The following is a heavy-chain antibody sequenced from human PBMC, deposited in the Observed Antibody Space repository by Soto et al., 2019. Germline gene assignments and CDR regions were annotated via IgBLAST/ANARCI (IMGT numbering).Heavy chain of an antibody. Sequence: PSETLSLTCTVSGGSISSSSYYWGWIRQPPGKGLEWSGSIYYSGSTYYNPSLKSRVTISVDTSKNQFSLKLSSVTAADTAVYYCAYGMAVCGQGTTVTVYS. V-gene: IGHV4-39*01. CDR1: GGSISSSSYY. J-gene: IGHJ6*02. CDR2: IYYSGST. CDR3: AYGMAV.